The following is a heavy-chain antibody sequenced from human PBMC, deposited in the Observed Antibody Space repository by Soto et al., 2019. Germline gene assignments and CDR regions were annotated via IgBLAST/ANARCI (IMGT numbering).Heavy chain of an antibody. CDR2: IWYDGSNK. CDR1: GFTFSSYG. D-gene: IGHD4-17*01. Sequence: QVQLVESGGGVVQPGRSLRLSCAPSGFTFSSYGMHWARQAPGKGLEWVAVIWYDGSNKDYADSVKGRFTISRDNSKNTLYLQMNSLRAEDTAVYYCARDLSGDYGALDTWGQGTMVTVSS. J-gene: IGHJ3*02. CDR3: ARDLSGDYGALDT. V-gene: IGHV3-33*01.